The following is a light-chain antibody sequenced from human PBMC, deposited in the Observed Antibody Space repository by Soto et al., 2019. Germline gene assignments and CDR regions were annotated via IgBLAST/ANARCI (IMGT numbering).Light chain of an antibody. Sequence: EIVLTQSPGTLSLSPGERATLSCKASQSVSNNYLAWYQQKPGQAPRLLIYNASSRATGIPDRFSGSVSGTDFTLTISRLEAEDFAVYYCQQYGSSPGTFGQGPRWKSN. CDR3: QQYGSSPGT. CDR1: QSVSNNY. J-gene: IGKJ1*01. V-gene: IGKV3-20*01. CDR2: NAS.